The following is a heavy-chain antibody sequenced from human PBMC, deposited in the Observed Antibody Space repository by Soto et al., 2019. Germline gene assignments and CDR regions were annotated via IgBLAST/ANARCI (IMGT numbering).Heavy chain of an antibody. CDR3: AKDILLTMVRGVMGWFDP. CDR2: ISGSGGST. Sequence: EVQLLESGGGLVQPGGSLRLSCAASGFTFSSYAMSWVRQAPGKGLEWVSAISGSGGSTYYADSVKGRFTISRDNSKNTLYLQMNSLRADDTAVYYCAKDILLTMVRGVMGWFDPWGQGTLVTVSS. CDR1: GFTFSSYA. J-gene: IGHJ5*02. D-gene: IGHD3-10*01. V-gene: IGHV3-23*01.